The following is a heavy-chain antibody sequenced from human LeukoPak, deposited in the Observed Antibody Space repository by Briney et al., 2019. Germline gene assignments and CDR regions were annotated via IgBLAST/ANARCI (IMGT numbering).Heavy chain of an antibody. CDR3: ARAPYDFWSGYYLSYYYYYYMDV. V-gene: IGHV3-11*01. CDR1: GFTFSDYY. J-gene: IGHJ6*03. CDR2: ISSSGSTI. Sequence: GGSLRLSCAASGFTFSDYYMSWIRQAPGKGLEWVSYISSSGSTIYYADSVKGRFTISRDNAKNSLYLQMHSLRAEDTAVYYCARAPYDFWSGYYLSYYYYYYMDVWGKGTTVTVSS. D-gene: IGHD3-3*01.